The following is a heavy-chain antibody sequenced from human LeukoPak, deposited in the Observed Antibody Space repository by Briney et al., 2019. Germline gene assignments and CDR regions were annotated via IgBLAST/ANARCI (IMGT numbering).Heavy chain of an antibody. J-gene: IGHJ4*02. CDR1: GFTFSDYS. V-gene: IGHV3-21*01. D-gene: IGHD5-12*01. CDR3: ARDRLDIVATIRAFDY. CDR2: ISSSSSYI. Sequence: PGGSLRLSCAASGFTFSDYSMNWVRQAPGKGLEWVSSISSSSSYIYYADSVKGRFTISRDNAKNSLYLQMNSLRAEDTAVYYCARDRLDIVATIRAFDYWGQGTLVTVSS.